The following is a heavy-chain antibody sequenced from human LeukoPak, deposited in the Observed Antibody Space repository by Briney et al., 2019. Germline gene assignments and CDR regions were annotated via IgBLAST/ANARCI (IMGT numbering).Heavy chain of an antibody. J-gene: IGHJ3*01. Sequence: GRSLRLSCAASGFIFSSNAVNWVRQAPGKGLEWVAVISYDGSNRYYADSVKGRFTISRDNSKNTLYLQMSSLRAEDTAVYYCATDLGYTYAFDVWGQGTTVTVSS. D-gene: IGHD5-18*01. CDR1: GFIFSSNA. CDR3: ATDLGYTYAFDV. V-gene: IGHV3-30-3*01. CDR2: ISYDGSNR.